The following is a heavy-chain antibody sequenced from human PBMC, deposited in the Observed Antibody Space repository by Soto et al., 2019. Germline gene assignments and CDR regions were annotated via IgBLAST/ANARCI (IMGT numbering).Heavy chain of an antibody. J-gene: IGHJ4*02. Sequence: GGSLRLSCTASGFTFSSYWMHWVRQAPGKGLVWVSRIDSDGSPTNYADFVEGRFTISRDNAKNTLYLQMNSLRVEDTAVYYCARGASGYGNFDYWGQGTLVTVSS. CDR2: IDSDGSPT. CDR1: GFTFSSYW. V-gene: IGHV3-74*01. CDR3: ARGASGYGNFDY. D-gene: IGHD5-12*01.